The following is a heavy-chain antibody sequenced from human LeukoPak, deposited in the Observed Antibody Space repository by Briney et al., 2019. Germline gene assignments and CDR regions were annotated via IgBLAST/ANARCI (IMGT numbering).Heavy chain of an antibody. Sequence: ASVKVSCKASGYTFISYEINWVRQATGQGLEWMGWMNPDNGDTAYAQKFQGRITMTRSTSISTAYLELSGLRSEDTAVYYCARDFEYYYDSSGSYNWFDPWGQGTLVTVSS. CDR1: GYTFISYE. V-gene: IGHV1-8*01. D-gene: IGHD3-22*01. CDR2: MNPDNGDT. J-gene: IGHJ5*02. CDR3: ARDFEYYYDSSGSYNWFDP.